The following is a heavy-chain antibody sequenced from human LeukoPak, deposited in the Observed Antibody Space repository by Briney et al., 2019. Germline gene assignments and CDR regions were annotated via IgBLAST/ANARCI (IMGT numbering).Heavy chain of an antibody. D-gene: IGHD3-9*01. CDR3: AGGTGFIIKD. CDR2: IKQDGSEK. V-gene: IGHV3-7*03. Sequence: GGSLRLSCAASGFTFSLYWMNWVRRAPGKGLEWVANIKQDGSEKNYVDSVKGRFTISRDSAKNSLYLQMNNLRVEDTAMYYCAGGTGFIIKDWGQGTLVTVSS. CDR1: GFTFSLYW. J-gene: IGHJ4*02.